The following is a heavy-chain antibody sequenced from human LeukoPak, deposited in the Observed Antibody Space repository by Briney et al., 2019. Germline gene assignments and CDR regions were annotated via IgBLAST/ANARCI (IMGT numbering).Heavy chain of an antibody. Sequence: GGSLRLSCAASGFTFDDYAMHWVRQAPGKGLEWVSGISWNSGSIGYADSVEGRFTISRDNAKNSLYLQMNSLRAEDTALYYCAKDGQDWGQGTLVTVSS. CDR1: GFTFDDYA. CDR2: ISWNSGSI. V-gene: IGHV3-9*01. CDR3: AKDGQD. J-gene: IGHJ4*02.